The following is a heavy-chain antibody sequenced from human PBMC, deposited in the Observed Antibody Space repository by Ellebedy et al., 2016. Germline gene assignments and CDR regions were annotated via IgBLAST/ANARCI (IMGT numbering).Heavy chain of an antibody. D-gene: IGHD3-9*01. CDR3: ARFSHSGYDFDY. Sequence: SETLSLTCTVSGGSISSSSYYWGWIRQPPGKGLEWIGNIYYSGSTYYNPSLKSRLTISVDTSKNQFSLKLSSVTAADTAVYYCARFSHSGYDFDYWGQGTLVTVSS. CDR1: GGSISSSSYY. V-gene: IGHV4-39*07. J-gene: IGHJ4*02. CDR2: IYYSGST.